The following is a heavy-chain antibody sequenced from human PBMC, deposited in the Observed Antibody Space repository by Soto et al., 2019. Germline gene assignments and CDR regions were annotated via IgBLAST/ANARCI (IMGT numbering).Heavy chain of an antibody. D-gene: IGHD5-12*01. Sequence: EVQLVESGGGLVKPGGSLSLSFAASGFTFSSYSMNWVRQAPGKGLEWVSSISSSSSYIYYADSVKGRFTISRDNAKNSLYLQMNSLRAEDTAVYYCASGYSGYDCWGQGTLVTVSS. V-gene: IGHV3-21*01. CDR1: GFTFSSYS. CDR3: ASGYSGYDC. CDR2: ISSSSSYI. J-gene: IGHJ4*02.